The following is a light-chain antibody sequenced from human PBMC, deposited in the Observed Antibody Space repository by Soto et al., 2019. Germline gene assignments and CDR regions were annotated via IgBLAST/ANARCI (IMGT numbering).Light chain of an antibody. J-gene: IGKJ1*01. CDR1: QDIRND. Sequence: IQMTQSPFYLSASVGDIVTLTCRASQDIRNDLGWYQQKPGMAPRFLIYAASNLQSGVPSRFSGSGSGTDFTLTISSLQPEDFATYYCVQHYNYPPTFGQGTKVDIK. V-gene: IGKV1-6*01. CDR2: AAS. CDR3: VQHYNYPPT.